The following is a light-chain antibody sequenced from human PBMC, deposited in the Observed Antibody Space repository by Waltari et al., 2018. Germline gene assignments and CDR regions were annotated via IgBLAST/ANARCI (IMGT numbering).Light chain of an antibody. CDR2: TNN. J-gene: IGLJ3*02. CDR3: ASWDDKLNAWV. Sequence: SGSSSNIGDNHVYWYQQVPGTAPKLLVHTNNERPSGVPARFTGSKSGTSASLAIYGLRSEDEADYYCASWDDKLNAWVIGGGTRLTVL. CDR1: SSNIGDNH. V-gene: IGLV1-47*01.